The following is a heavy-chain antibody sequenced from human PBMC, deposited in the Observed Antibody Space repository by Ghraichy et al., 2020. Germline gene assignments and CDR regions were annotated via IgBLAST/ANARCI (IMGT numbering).Heavy chain of an antibody. CDR2: ITNSGNTI. V-gene: IGHV3-11*01. CDR1: GFTFSEYY. CDR3: ATLRFFSFRAFDI. J-gene: IGHJ3*02. D-gene: IGHD3-3*01. Sequence: GGSLRLSCAASGFTFSEYYMSWIRQAPGRGLEWVSYITNSGNTIYYADSVKGRFTISRDNAKNSLYLQMNSLRAEDTAVYYCATLRFFSFRAFDIWGQGTMVTVSS.